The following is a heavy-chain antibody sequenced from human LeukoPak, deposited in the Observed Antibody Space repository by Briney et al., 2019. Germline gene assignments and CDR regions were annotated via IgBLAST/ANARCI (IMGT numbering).Heavy chain of an antibody. V-gene: IGHV4-34*01. CDR2: INHSGST. CDR3: ARDSSGIDP. J-gene: IGHJ5*02. D-gene: IGHD3-10*01. Sequence: PSETLSLTCTVSGGSISNDYWSWIRQPPGKGLEWIGEINHSGSTNYNPSLKSRVTISVDTSKNQFSLKLSSVTAADTAVYYCARDSSGIDPWGQGTLVTVSS. CDR1: GGSISNDY.